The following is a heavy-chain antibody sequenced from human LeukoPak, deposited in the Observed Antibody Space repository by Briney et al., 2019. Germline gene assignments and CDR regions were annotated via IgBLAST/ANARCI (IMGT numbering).Heavy chain of an antibody. CDR2: FSGSGGST. CDR1: GFTFSSYA. V-gene: IGHV3-23*01. Sequence: GGSLRLSCAASGFTFSSYAMSWVRQAPGEGLEWVSAFSGSGGSTYYADSVKGRFTISRDNSKNTLYLQMNSLRAEDTAVYYCAKQGDSGSLDYWGQGTLVTVSS. D-gene: IGHD1-26*01. J-gene: IGHJ4*02. CDR3: AKQGDSGSLDY.